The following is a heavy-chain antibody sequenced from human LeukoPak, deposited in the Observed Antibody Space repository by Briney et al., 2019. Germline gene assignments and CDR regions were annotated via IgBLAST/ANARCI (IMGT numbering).Heavy chain of an antibody. Sequence: GGSLRLSCAASGLSICDNSMHWVRQAPGKGLEWVSLISWDESTTYYSDSVKGRFTVSRDSSKNSLYLRMNSLRTEDTALYYCARGPNRWWVVSRNWGMDVWGQGTTVTVSS. CDR1: GLSICDNS. D-gene: IGHD2-15*01. V-gene: IGHV3-43*01. J-gene: IGHJ6*02. CDR2: ISWDESTT. CDR3: ARGPNRWWVVSRNWGMDV.